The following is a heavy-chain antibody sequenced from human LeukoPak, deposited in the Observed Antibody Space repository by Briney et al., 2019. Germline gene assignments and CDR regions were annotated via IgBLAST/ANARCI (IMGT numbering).Heavy chain of an antibody. CDR2: INPSGGST. D-gene: IGHD3-22*01. CDR3: ASPVVWPHSSGYYFVY. V-gene: IGHV1-46*01. Sequence: ASVKVSCKASGYTFTSYYMHWVRQAPGQGLEWMGIINPSGGSTSYAQKFQGRVTMTRDMSTSTVYMELSSLRSEDTAVYYCASPVVWPHSSGYYFVYWGQGTLVTVSS. CDR1: GYTFTSYY. J-gene: IGHJ4*02.